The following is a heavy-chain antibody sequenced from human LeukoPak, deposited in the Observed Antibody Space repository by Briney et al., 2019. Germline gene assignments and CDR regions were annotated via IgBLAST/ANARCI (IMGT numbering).Heavy chain of an antibody. CDR1: GFTFSSYG. CDR2: ISYDGNNK. CDR3: ARDNYGSDY. D-gene: IGHD3-10*01. Sequence: GGSLRLSCEASGFTFSSYGIHWVRQAPGKGLEWVAVISYDGNNKYYADSVKARFTVSRDNSKNTLYLQMDSLRAEDTALYYCARDNYGSDYWGQGTLVTVSS. J-gene: IGHJ4*02. V-gene: IGHV3-30*03.